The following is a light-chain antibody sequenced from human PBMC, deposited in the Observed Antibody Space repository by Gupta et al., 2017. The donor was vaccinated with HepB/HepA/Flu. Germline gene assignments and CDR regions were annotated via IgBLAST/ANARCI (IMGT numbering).Light chain of an antibody. Sequence: QSGLTQPASVSGSPGQSITISCTGTNSDIGFYNYVSWYQQHPGKVPKLLIYDVSNRPSGVSNRFSGSKSGNTASLTISGLQAEDEAFYYCSSSSSYVFGGGTKLTV. CDR1: NSDIGFYNY. CDR2: DVS. CDR3: SSSSSYV. V-gene: IGLV2-14*03. J-gene: IGLJ2*01.